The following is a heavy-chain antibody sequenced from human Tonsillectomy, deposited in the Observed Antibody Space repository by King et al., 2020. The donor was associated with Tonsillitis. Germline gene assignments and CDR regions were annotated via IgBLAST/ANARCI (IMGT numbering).Heavy chain of an antibody. CDR3: AKGITMVRGVDEDFDY. Sequence: VQLVESGGGVVQPGRSLRLSCAASGFTFSSYGMHWVRQAPGKGLEWVAVISYDGSNKYYADSVKGRFTISRDNSKNTLYLQMNSLRAEDTAVYYCAKGITMVRGVDEDFDYWGQGPLVTVSS. CDR2: ISYDGSNK. V-gene: IGHV3-30*18. J-gene: IGHJ4*02. D-gene: IGHD3-10*01. CDR1: GFTFSSYG.